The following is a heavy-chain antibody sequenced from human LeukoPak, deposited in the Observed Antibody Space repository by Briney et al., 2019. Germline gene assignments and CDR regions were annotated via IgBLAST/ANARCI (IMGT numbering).Heavy chain of an antibody. CDR2: IYHSGST. D-gene: IGHD3-22*01. CDR3: ARRSYDGSGYYYVDY. CDR1: GGSISSGGYS. J-gene: IGHJ4*02. V-gene: IGHV4-30-2*01. Sequence: SQTLSLTCAVSGGSISSGGYSWSWIRQPPGKGLEWIGYIYHSGSTYYNPSLKSRVTISVDRSKNQFSLKLSSVTAADTAVYYCARRSYDGSGYYYVDYWGQGTLVTVSS.